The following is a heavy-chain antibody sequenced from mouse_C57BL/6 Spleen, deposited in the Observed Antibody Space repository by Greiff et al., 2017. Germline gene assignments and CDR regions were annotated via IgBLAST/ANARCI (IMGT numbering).Heavy chain of an antibody. CDR2: IRNKANGYTT. J-gene: IGHJ2*01. D-gene: IGHD3-3*01. CDR3: ARSLGGWEDY. V-gene: IGHV7-3*01. CDR1: GFTFTDYY. Sequence: DVKLQESGGGLVQPGGSLSLSCAASGFTFTDYYMSWVRQPPGKALEWLGFIRNKANGYTTEYSASVKGRFTISRDNSQSILYLQMNALRAEDSATYYCARSLGGWEDYWGQGTTLTVSS.